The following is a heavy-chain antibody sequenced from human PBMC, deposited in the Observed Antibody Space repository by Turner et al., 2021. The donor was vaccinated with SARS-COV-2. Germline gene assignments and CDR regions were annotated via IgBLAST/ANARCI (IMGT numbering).Heavy chain of an antibody. V-gene: IGHV3-49*03. J-gene: IGHJ1*01. D-gene: IGHD6-19*01. CDR2: TRSKAYGGTT. CDR1: GFTFGDYA. Sequence: EVQLVESGGGLIQPGRSLRLSCTASGFTFGDYAMSWFRQAPGKGLELVGFTRSKAYGGTTECAASVKGRFTISRDDSKSIAYLQMNSLKIEDTAVYYCTRGESSDKFQHWGQGTLVTVSS. CDR3: TRGESSDKFQH.